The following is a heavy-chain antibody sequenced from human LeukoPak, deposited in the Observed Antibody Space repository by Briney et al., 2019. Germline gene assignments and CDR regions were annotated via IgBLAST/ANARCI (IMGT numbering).Heavy chain of an antibody. CDR1: GGSISSSSYY. CDR2: INHSGST. D-gene: IGHD3-22*01. CDR3: ARPGGITMIVDGWFDP. J-gene: IGHJ5*02. Sequence: KPSETLSLTCTVSGGSISSSSYYWGWIRQPPGKGLEWIGEINHSGSTNYNPSLKSRVTISVDTSKNQFSLKLSSVTAADTAVYYCARPGGITMIVDGWFDPWGQGTLVTVSS. V-gene: IGHV4-39*01.